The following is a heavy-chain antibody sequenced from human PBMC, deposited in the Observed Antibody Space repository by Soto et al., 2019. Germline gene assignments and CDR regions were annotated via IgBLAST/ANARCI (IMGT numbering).Heavy chain of an antibody. CDR1: GGSFSGYY. CDR3: ASRKGRVWFDY. J-gene: IGHJ4*02. Sequence: QVQLQQWGAGLLKPSETLSLTCAVYGGSFSGYYWSWIRQPPGKGLEWIGEINHSGSTNYNPSLKSRVTISVDTSKNQFSLKLSSVTAADKAVYYCASRKGRVWFDYWGQGTLVTVSS. CDR2: INHSGST. D-gene: IGHD3-16*01. V-gene: IGHV4-34*01.